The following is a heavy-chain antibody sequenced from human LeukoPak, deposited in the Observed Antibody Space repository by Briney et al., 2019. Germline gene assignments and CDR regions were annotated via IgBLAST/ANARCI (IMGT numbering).Heavy chain of an antibody. CDR3: ARDLRYYDSRGYYYYMDV. CDR2: IYTSGST. Sequence: SETLSLTCTVSGGSISSYYWSWIRQPAGKGLEWIGRIYTSGSTNYNPSLKSRVTISVDTSKNQFSLKLSSVTAADTAVYYCARDLRYYDSRGYYYYMDVWGKGTTVTVSS. V-gene: IGHV4-4*07. J-gene: IGHJ6*03. D-gene: IGHD3-22*01. CDR1: GGSISSYY.